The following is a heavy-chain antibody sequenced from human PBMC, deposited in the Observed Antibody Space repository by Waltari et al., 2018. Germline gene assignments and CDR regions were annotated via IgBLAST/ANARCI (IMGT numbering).Heavy chain of an antibody. J-gene: IGHJ4*02. V-gene: IGHV3-74*01. CDR2: SKPDGRTT. CDR1: ALTFSTYW. Sequence: EGQLVESGGDLVQPGGSLRLSCAASALTFSTYWMHWVRQAPGKGLVWVAVSKPDGRTTTDADSGRGRFSISRDNAKNTLYLQMNSLTVEDTAVYFCARSMNYGPDYWGRGTLVTVSS. CDR3: ARSMNYGPDY. D-gene: IGHD3-10*01.